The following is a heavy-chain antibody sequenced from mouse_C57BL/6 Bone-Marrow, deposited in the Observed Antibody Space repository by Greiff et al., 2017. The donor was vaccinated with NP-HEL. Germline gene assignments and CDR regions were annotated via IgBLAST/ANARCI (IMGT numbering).Heavy chain of an antibody. D-gene: IGHD1-1*01. J-gene: IGHJ2*01. CDR1: GFTFSSYT. Sequence: DVKLVESGGGLVKPGGSLKLSCAASGFTFSSYTMSWVRQTPEKRLEWVATISGGGGNTYYPDSVKGRFTISRDNAKNTLYLQMSSLRSEDTALYYCASLTEGPFDYWGQGTTLTVSS. CDR2: ISGGGGNT. CDR3: ASLTEGPFDY. V-gene: IGHV5-9*01.